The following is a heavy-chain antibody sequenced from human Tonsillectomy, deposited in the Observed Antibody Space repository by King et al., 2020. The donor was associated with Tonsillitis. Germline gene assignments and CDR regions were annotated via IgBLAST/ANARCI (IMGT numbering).Heavy chain of an antibody. V-gene: IGHV3-21*01. CDR3: AKIAAAGIYYYYMDV. CDR2: ISSTSSYI. J-gene: IGHJ6*03. Sequence: VQLVESGGGLVKPGGSLRLSCAALGFTFSSYSMNWVRQAPGKGLEWVSSISSTSSYIYYADSVKGRFTISRDNAKNSLYLQMNSLRAEDTAVYYCAKIAAAGIYYYYMDVWVKGTTVTVSS. D-gene: IGHD6-13*01. CDR1: GFTFSSYS.